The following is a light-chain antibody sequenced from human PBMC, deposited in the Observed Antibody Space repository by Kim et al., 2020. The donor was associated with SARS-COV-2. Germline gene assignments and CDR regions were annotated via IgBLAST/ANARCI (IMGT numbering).Light chain of an antibody. J-gene: IGKJ2*01. Sequence: PVQRATLPSRARLSDSSCYFAGHQQNPGQAPRLLSYGASSRATGIPDRFSGSGSGTDFTLTSSRLEPEDFAVYYCQQYSSSPRAFGQGTKLEIK. V-gene: IGKV3-20*01. CDR3: QQYSSSPRA. CDR2: GAS. CDR1: LSDSSCY.